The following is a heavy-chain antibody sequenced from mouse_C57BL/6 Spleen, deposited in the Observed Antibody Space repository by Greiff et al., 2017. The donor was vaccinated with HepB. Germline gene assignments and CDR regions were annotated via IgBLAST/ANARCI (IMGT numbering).Heavy chain of an antibody. CDR3: ARRRDYYGSSYGDFDY. V-gene: IGHV1-59*01. J-gene: IGHJ2*01. CDR1: GYTFTSYW. D-gene: IGHD1-1*01. Sequence: QVQLQQPGAELVRPGTSVKLSCKASGYTFTSYWMHWVKQRPGQGLEWIGVIDPSDSYTNYNQKFKGKATLTVDTSSSTAYMQLSSLTSEDSAVYYWARRRDYYGSSYGDFDYWGQGTTLTVSS. CDR2: IDPSDSYT.